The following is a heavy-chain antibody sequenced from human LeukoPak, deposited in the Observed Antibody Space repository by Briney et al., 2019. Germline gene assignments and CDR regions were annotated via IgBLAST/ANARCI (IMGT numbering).Heavy chain of an antibody. CDR2: IYYSGST. J-gene: IGHJ5*02. D-gene: IGHD3-10*01. CDR1: GGSFSGYY. V-gene: IGHV4-59*01. CDR3: ARTYYGSGSSHNWFDP. Sequence: SSETLSLTCAVYGGSFSGYYWSWIRQPPGKGLEWIGYIYYSGSTNYNPSLKSRVTISVDTSKNQFPLKLSSVTAADTAVYYCARTYYGSGSSHNWFDPWGQGTLVTVSS.